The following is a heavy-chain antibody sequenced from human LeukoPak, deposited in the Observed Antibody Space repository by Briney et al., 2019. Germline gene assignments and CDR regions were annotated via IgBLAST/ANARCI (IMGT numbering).Heavy chain of an antibody. CDR2: IYYSGST. CDR1: GGSISSYY. D-gene: IGHD6-19*01. Sequence: SETLSLTCTVSGGSISSYYWSWIRQPPGKGLEWIGHIYYSGSTNYSPSLKSRVTISVDTSKNQFSLKLTSVTAADTAVYYCASLPVAVAGRGDFDYWGQGTLVTVSS. CDR3: ASLPVAVAGRGDFDY. V-gene: IGHV4-59*08. J-gene: IGHJ4*02.